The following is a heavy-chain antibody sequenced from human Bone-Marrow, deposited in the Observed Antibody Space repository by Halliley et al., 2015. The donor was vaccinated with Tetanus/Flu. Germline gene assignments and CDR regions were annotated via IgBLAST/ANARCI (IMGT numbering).Heavy chain of an antibody. CDR2: ISSSGTYT. CDR3: ARIKTPEGAYFSYYGMDV. Sequence: SLRLSCIASGFTFSDFTMNWVRQAPGKGLQWVSSISSSGTYTYYADSLQGRLTIARDNAKRSLYLQVNSLRTEDTGIYYCARIKTPEGAYFSYYGMDVWGQGTTVTVS. V-gene: IGHV3-21*04. D-gene: IGHD2-21*01. CDR1: GFTFSDFT. J-gene: IGHJ6*02.